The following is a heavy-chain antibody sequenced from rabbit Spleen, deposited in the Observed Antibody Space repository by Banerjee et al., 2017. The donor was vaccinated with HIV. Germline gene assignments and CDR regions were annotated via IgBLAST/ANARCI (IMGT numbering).Heavy chain of an antibody. CDR3: ARWLHDLGNIGYGDL. V-gene: IGHV1S45*01. J-gene: IGHJ4*01. D-gene: IGHD2-1*01. CDR2: IWTGVGGNT. Sequence: QEQLEESGGGLVQPEGSLTLTCTASGFSFSSTGYMCWVRQAPGKGLEWVACIWTGVGGNTYYASWAKGRLTISKTSSTTVTLQMTSLTAADTATYFCARWLHDLGNIGYGDLWGPGTLVTVS. CDR1: GFSFSSTGY.